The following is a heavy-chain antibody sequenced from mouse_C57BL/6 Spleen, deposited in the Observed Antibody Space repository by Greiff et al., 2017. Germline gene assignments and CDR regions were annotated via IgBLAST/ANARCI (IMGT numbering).Heavy chain of an antibody. Sequence: EVQLVESGAELVRPGASVKLSCTASGFNIKDDYMHWVKQRPEQGLEWIGWIDPENGDTEYASKFQGKATITADTSSNTAYLQLSSLTSEDTAVYYCTTEGTMVTTKDYWGQGTTLTVSS. CDR1: GFNIKDDY. CDR2: IDPENGDT. V-gene: IGHV14-4*01. D-gene: IGHD2-2*01. CDR3: TTEGTMVTTKDY. J-gene: IGHJ2*01.